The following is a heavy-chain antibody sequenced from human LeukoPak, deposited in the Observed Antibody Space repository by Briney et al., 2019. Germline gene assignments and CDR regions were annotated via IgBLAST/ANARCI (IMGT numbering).Heavy chain of an antibody. D-gene: IGHD6-13*01. Sequence: GGSLRLSCAASGFTFSSYSMNWVRQAPGKGLEWVSSISSSSSYIYYADSVKGRFTISRDNAKNSLYLQMNSLRAEDTAVYYCAAAYSRSWYGGFDPWGQGTLVTVSS. V-gene: IGHV3-21*01. CDR1: GFTFSSYS. CDR3: AAAYSRSWYGGFDP. J-gene: IGHJ5*02. CDR2: ISSSSSYI.